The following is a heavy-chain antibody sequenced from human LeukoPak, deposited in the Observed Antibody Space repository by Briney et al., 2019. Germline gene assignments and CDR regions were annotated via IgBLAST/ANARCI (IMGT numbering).Heavy chain of an antibody. CDR3: ASRSGSIDDAFDI. D-gene: IGHD1-26*01. J-gene: IGHJ3*02. CDR1: GFTFSSYS. V-gene: IGHV3-48*01. Sequence: GGSLRLTCAASGFTFSSYSMNWVRQAPGKGLEWVSYISSSSSTIYYADSVKGRFTISRDNAKNSLYLQMNSLRAEDTAVYYCASRSGSIDDAFDIWGQGTMVTVSS. CDR2: ISSSSSTI.